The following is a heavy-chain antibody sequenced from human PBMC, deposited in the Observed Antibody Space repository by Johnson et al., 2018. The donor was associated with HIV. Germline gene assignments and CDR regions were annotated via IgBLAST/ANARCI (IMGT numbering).Heavy chain of an antibody. J-gene: IGHJ3*02. Sequence: QVQLVESGGGVVQPGRSLRLSCAASGFTFSSYGMHWVRQAPGKGLEWVAVISYDGSNKYYADSVKGRFTISRDKSKNTRYLQMNSLRVEDTAVYDCARLVDYYDSSGPLGDAADIGGQGTMVTVSS. D-gene: IGHD3-22*01. CDR3: ARLVDYYDSSGPLGDAADI. V-gene: IGHV3-30*03. CDR2: ISYDGSNK. CDR1: GFTFSSYG.